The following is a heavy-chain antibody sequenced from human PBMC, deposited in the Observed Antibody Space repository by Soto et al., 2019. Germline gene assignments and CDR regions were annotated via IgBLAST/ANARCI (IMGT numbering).Heavy chain of an antibody. Sequence: ASVKVSCKASGYTFTGYYMHWVRQAPGQGLEWIGWINPNSGGTNYAQKFQGWVTMTRDTSISTAYMELSRLRSDDTAVYYCARESAAGIDAFDIWGQGTMVTVSS. CDR3: ARESAAGIDAFDI. V-gene: IGHV1-2*04. CDR2: INPNSGGT. CDR1: GYTFTGYY. J-gene: IGHJ3*02. D-gene: IGHD6-13*01.